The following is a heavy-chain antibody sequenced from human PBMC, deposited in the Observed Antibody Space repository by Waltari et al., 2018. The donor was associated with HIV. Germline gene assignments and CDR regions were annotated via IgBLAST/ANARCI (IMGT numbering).Heavy chain of an antibody. Sequence: EVHLVESGGGLVQPGRSLRPSCQASGLNCGASALPWFRQAPGKGLEWVGFIRSKPYGGTREYAASVKGRFTISRDDSKNIAFLQMDSLKIEDTAVYYCARGVNLRCTGDCYSAYWGQGTLVTVSS. CDR1: GLNCGASA. J-gene: IGHJ4*02. V-gene: IGHV3-49*03. CDR3: ARGVNLRCTGDCYSAY. CDR2: IRSKPYGGTR. D-gene: IGHD2-21*02.